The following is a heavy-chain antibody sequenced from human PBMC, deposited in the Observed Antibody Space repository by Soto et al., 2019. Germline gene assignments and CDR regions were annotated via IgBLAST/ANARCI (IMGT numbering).Heavy chain of an antibody. CDR2: IYHSGST. CDR1: GYSISSGYY. J-gene: IGHJ5*02. Sequence: TSETLSLTCAVSGYSISSGYYWGWIRQPPGKGLEWIGSIYHSGSTYYNPSLKSRVTISVDTSKNQFSLKLSSVTAADTAVYYCARDRIFGVVIISRWFDPWGQGTLVTVS. D-gene: IGHD3-3*01. CDR3: ARDRIFGVVIISRWFDP. V-gene: IGHV4-38-2*02.